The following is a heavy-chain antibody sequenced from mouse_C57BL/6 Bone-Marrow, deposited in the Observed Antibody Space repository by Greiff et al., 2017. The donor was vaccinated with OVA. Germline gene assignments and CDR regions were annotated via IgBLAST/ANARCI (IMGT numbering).Heavy chain of an antibody. J-gene: IGHJ4*01. CDR1: GYSFTDYN. V-gene: IGHV1-39*01. CDR3: ARAYYSNYVGAMDY. Sequence: VQLQQSGPELVKPGASVKISCKASGYSFTDYNMNWVKQSSGKSLEWIGVINPNYGTTSYNQKFKGKATLTVDQSSSTAYMQLNSLTSEDSAVYYCARAYYSNYVGAMDYWGQGTSVTVSS. D-gene: IGHD2-5*01. CDR2: INPNYGTT.